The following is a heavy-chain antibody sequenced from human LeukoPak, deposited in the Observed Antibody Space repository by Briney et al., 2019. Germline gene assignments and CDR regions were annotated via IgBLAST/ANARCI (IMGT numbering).Heavy chain of an antibody. D-gene: IGHD5-18*01. Sequence: GGSLRLSCAASGFTFSSYAMRWVRQAPGKGLEWVAVISDVGGNTYYADSVKGRFTISRDNSQNTLYLQMNRLGAEDRAVYYCARVDTAMVTVVPSSPRAAFDIWGEGTMVTVSS. CDR1: GFTFSSYA. CDR2: ISDVGGNT. CDR3: ARVDTAMVTVVPSSPRAAFDI. J-gene: IGHJ3*02. V-gene: IGHV3-30*04.